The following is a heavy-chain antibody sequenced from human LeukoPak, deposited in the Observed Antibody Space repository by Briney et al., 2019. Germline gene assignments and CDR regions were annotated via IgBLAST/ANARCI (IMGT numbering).Heavy chain of an antibody. CDR1: GGSMSSSSYY. CDR3: ARTANYYGSGSYYHHTNWFDP. D-gene: IGHD3-10*01. J-gene: IGHJ5*02. CDR2: IYYSEST. V-gene: IGHV4-39*07. Sequence: SETLSLICTVSGGSMSSSSYYWGWIRQPPGKGLEWIGSIYYSESTYQNPSLKSRVTISVDTSKNQFSLKLSSVTAADTAVYYCARTANYYGSGSYYHHTNWFDPWGQGTLVTVSS.